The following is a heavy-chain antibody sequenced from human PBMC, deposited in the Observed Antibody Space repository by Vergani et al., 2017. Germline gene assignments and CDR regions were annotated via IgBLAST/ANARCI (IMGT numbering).Heavy chain of an antibody. D-gene: IGHD3-9*01. J-gene: IGHJ4*02. CDR3: PRTESFILRNFHWTL. CDR2: ICHSGGA. CDR1: GGSITSSSYY. Sequence: QLHLQESGPGLVKPSETLSLTCTVSGGSITSSSYYWGWIRQPPGKGLEWIGNICHSGGAYYNLSLKGRVTISVDTSKNQFSLEVTSVTAADTEIYFCPRTESFILRNFHWTLWGQGTLVTVSS. V-gene: IGHV4-39*01.